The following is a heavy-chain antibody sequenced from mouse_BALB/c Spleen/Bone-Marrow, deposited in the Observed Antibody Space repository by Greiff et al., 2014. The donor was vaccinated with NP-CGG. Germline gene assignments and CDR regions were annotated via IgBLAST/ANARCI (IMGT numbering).Heavy chain of an antibody. CDR1: GDSITRGY. D-gene: IGHD4-1*01. Sequence: EVMLVESGPSLVKPSQTLSLTCSVTGDSITRGYWNWIRKFPGNKLEYMGYITYSANTYYNPSLKSRLSITRDTSMNQYYLQLNSVTTEDTATYYCATGYYFDYWGQGTTLTVSS. CDR2: ITYSANT. V-gene: IGHV3-8*02. J-gene: IGHJ2*01. CDR3: ATGYYFDY.